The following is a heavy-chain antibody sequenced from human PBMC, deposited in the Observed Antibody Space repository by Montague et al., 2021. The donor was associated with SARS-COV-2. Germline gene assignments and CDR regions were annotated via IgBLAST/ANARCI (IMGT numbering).Heavy chain of an antibody. Sequence: SETLSLTCAVYDGSFSGYYWSWIRQPPGKGLEWIGEINHSGSTNYNPSLKSRVTISVDTSKNQFSLKLNSVSAADTAVYYCVRGQVTIFGVLIMLPAAGALDIWGQGTMVTVSS. CDR1: DGSFSGYY. D-gene: IGHD3-3*01. J-gene: IGHJ3*02. CDR3: VRGQVTIFGVLIMLPAAGALDI. CDR2: INHSGST. V-gene: IGHV4-34*01.